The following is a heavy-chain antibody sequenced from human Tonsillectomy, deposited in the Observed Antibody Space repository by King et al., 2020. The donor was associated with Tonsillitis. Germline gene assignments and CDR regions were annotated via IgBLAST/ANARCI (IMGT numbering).Heavy chain of an antibody. D-gene: IGHD3-3*01. V-gene: IGHV3-30*18. CDR2: MSYDGSKK. J-gene: IGHJ4*02. CDR3: AKDLDFWSGYPPPQFDY. CDR1: GFTFSRYA. Sequence: VQLVESGGGVVQPGRSLRLSCAASGFTFSRYAMHWVRQAPGKGLEWVAVMSYDGSKKYYADSVKDRFTISRDNSNNTLYLQMNSLGAEDTAVYYCAKDLDFWSGYPPPQFDYWGQGTLVTVSS.